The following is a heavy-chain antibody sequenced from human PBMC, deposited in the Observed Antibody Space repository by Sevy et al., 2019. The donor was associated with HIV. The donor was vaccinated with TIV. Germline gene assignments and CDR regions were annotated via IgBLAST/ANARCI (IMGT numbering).Heavy chain of an antibody. Sequence: GGSLRLSCAASGFTVSSNYMSWVRQAPGKGLEWVSVIYSGGSTYYADSVEGRFTISRDNSKNTLYLQRNSLRAEDTAVYYCAREDYGDYEGVRWFDPWGQGTLVTVSS. J-gene: IGHJ5*02. CDR1: GFTVSSNY. CDR2: IYSGGST. D-gene: IGHD4-17*01. CDR3: AREDYGDYEGVRWFDP. V-gene: IGHV3-53*01.